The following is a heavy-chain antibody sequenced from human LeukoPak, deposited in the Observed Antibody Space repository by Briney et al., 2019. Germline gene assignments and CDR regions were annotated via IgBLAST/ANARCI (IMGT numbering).Heavy chain of an antibody. Sequence: SETLSLTCTVSGGSISSSSYYWGWIRQPPGKGLEWIGSIYYSGSTYYNPSLKSRVTISVDTSKNQFSLKLSSVTAADTAVYYCAREGYCSGGSCYEGVFDYWGQGTLVTVSS. CDR3: AREGYCSGGSCYEGVFDY. J-gene: IGHJ4*02. CDR1: GGSISSSSYY. CDR2: IYYSGST. V-gene: IGHV4-39*07. D-gene: IGHD2-15*01.